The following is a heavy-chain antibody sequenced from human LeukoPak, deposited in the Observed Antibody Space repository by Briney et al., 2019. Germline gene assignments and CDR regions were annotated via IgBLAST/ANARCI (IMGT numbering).Heavy chain of an antibody. CDR2: IRYDGSNK. Sequence: GGSLRLSCAASGFTFSSYGMHWVRQAPGKGLEWVAFIRYDGSNKYYADSVKGRFTISRDNSKNTLYLQMNSLRAEDTAVYYCAKVRWELLNYFDYWGQGTLVTVSS. CDR3: AKVRWELLNYFDY. V-gene: IGHV3-30*02. J-gene: IGHJ4*02. CDR1: GFTFSSYG. D-gene: IGHD1-26*01.